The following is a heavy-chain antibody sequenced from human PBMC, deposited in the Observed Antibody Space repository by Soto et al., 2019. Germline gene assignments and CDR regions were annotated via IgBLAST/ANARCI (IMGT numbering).Heavy chain of an antibody. J-gene: IGHJ4*02. CDR2: IKSETDGGTT. CDR3: TFWGFSGNDNYFDF. D-gene: IGHD5-12*01. CDR1: GFTVSNAY. V-gene: IGHV3-15*01. Sequence: PGGSLRLSCAASGFTVSNAYMSWVRQAPGKGLEWVGRIKSETDGGTTDYAAPVKGRFTISRDDSKNTLDLQMNSLKTEDTAVYYCTFWGFSGNDNYFDFWGQGTQVTVS.